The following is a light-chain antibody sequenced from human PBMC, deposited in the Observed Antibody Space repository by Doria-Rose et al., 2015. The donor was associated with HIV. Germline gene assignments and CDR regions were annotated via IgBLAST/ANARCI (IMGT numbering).Light chain of an antibody. CDR2: DGS. CDR3: HQYGTSWT. J-gene: IGKJ1*01. CDR1: QSFSSTY. V-gene: IGKV3-20*01. Sequence: TQSPGTLSLSPGERATLSCRASQSFSSTYLAWYQQKPGQAPSLLIYDGSTRATGIPDRFSASGSGTDFTRTINRLEPEDFALYYCHQYGTSWTFGQWTKV.